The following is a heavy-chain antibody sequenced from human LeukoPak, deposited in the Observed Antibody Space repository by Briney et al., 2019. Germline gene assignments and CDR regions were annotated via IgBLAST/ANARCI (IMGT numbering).Heavy chain of an antibody. Sequence: GASVKVSCKASGYTFTSYAMHWVRQAPGQRLEWMGWINAGTGKTKYSQEFQGRVTITRDTSASTAYMELSSLRSEDMAVYYCARDRDTSGWLFDYWGQGTLVTVSS. CDR3: ARDRDTSGWLFDY. J-gene: IGHJ4*02. D-gene: IGHD6-19*01. CDR1: GYTFTSYA. CDR2: INAGTGKT. V-gene: IGHV1-3*03.